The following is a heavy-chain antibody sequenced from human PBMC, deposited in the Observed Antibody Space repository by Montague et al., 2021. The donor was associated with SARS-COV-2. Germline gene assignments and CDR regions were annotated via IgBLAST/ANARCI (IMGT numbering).Heavy chain of an antibody. V-gene: IGHV3-9*01. CDR2: ISWNSGSI. D-gene: IGHD3-9*01. CDR1: GFTFGDYA. Sequence: SLRLSCAASGFTFGDYAMHWVRQAPGKGLEWVSGISWNSGSIGYADSVKGRFTISRDNAKNSLYLQMNSLRAEDTALYYCAKFPQRNYDIFIDDAFDVWGQGTMVTVSS. J-gene: IGHJ3*01. CDR3: AKFPQRNYDIFIDDAFDV.